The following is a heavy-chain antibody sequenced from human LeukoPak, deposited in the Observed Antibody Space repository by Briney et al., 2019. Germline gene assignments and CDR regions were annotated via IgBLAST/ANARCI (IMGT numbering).Heavy chain of an antibody. CDR3: ATYRQVLLPFES. Sequence: GGSLRLSCAASGFTFSTFAMIWVRQPPGKGLEWVSSIFAGGGEIHYAVSVRGRFTISRDNSKSTLSLQMNSLRAEDTAIYYCATYRQVLLPFESWGQGTLVTVSS. D-gene: IGHD2-8*02. CDR2: IFAGGGEI. J-gene: IGHJ4*02. CDR1: GFTFSTFA. V-gene: IGHV3-23*01.